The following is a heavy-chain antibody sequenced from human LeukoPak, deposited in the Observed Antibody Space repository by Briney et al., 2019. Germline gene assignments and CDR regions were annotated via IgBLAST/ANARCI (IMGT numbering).Heavy chain of an antibody. D-gene: IGHD3-22*01. V-gene: IGHV1-18*01. J-gene: IGHJ4*02. CDR3: ARRAGIGYYYDSSGYYHTFNY. Sequence: ASVKVSCKASGYTFTSYGISWVRQAPGQGLEWMGWISAYNGNTNYAQKLQGRVTMTTDTSTSTAYMELRSLRSDDTAVYYCARRAGIGYYYDSSGYYHTFNYWGQGTLVTVSS. CDR2: ISAYNGNT. CDR1: GYTFTSYG.